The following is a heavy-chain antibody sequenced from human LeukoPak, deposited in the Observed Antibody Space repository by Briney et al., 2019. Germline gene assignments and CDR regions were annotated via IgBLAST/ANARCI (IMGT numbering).Heavy chain of an antibody. CDR3: TKAYGSGSYTSPFDY. V-gene: IGHV3-9*01. CDR1: GFTFDDYA. Sequence: GGSLRLSCAASGFTFDDYAMHWVRQAPGKGLEWVSGISWNSGRIGYADSVKGRFTTSRDNAKNSLYLQMNSLRPEDTAFYYCTKAYGSGSYTSPFDYWGQGTLVTVSS. CDR2: ISWNSGRI. D-gene: IGHD3-10*01. J-gene: IGHJ4*02.